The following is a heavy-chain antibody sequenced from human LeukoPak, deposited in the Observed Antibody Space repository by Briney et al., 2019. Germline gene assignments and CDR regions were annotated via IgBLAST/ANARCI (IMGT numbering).Heavy chain of an antibody. J-gene: IGHJ1*01. D-gene: IGHD6-13*01. CDR2: INHSGST. CDR1: GGSFSGYY. V-gene: IGHV4-34*01. Sequence: SETLSLTCAVYGGSFSGYYWSWIRQPPGKGLKWIGEINHSGSTNYNPSLKSRVTISVDTSKNQFSLKLSSVTAADTAVYYCARGLMGIAAAGTPRAEYFQHWGQGTLVTVSS. CDR3: ARGLMGIAAAGTPRAEYFQH.